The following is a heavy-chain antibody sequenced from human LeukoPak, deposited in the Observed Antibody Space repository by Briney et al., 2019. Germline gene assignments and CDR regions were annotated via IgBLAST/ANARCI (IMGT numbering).Heavy chain of an antibody. CDR2: ISYDGSNK. D-gene: IGHD3-22*01. J-gene: IGHJ4*02. CDR3: ARDMMVYYDSSGYSLLYY. CDR1: GFTFSSYA. V-gene: IGHV3-30-3*01. Sequence: DPGRSLRLSCAASGFTFSSYAMPWVRQAPGKGLEWVAVISYDGSNKYYADSVKGRFTISRDNSKNTLYLQMNSLRAEDTAVYYCARDMMVYYDSSGYSLLYYWGQGTLVTVSS.